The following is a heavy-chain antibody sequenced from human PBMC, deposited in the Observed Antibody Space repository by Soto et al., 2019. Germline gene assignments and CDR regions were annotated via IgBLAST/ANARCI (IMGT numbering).Heavy chain of an antibody. CDR2: ISSSGSTI. CDR1: GFPFSDYY. CDR3: ARDLLTGSLGFDP. V-gene: IGHV3-11*01. D-gene: IGHD3-9*01. J-gene: IGHJ5*02. Sequence: RSCAASGFPFSDYYMSWIRQAPGKGLEWVSYISSSGSTIYYADSVKGRFTISRDNAKNSLYLQMNSLRAEDTAVYYCARDLLTGSLGFDPWGQGTLVTVSS.